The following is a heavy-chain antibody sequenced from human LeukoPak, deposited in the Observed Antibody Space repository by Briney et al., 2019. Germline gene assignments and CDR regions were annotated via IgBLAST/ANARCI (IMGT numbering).Heavy chain of an antibody. D-gene: IGHD3-10*01. CDR3: AKDSKGTMVRGYFDY. Sequence: PGGSLRLSCAASGFTFSSYAMSWVRQAPGKGLEWVSAISGSGGSTYYADSVKGRFTISRDNSKNSLYLQMNSLRTEDTALYYCAKDSKGTMVRGYFDYWGQGTLVTVSS. CDR1: GFTFSSYA. J-gene: IGHJ4*02. V-gene: IGHV3-23*01. CDR2: ISGSGGST.